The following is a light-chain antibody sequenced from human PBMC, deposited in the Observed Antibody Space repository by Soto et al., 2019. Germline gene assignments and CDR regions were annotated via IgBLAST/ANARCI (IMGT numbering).Light chain of an antibody. CDR2: GAS. CDR1: QSVSSN. V-gene: IGKV3-15*01. J-gene: IGKJ1*01. CDR3: QQYNNWPRT. Sequence: EMVMTHSPATLSVSPGERATLSFRASQSVSSNLAWYQQKPGQAPRLLIYGASTRATGIPARFSGSGSGTEFTLTISSLQSEDFAVYYCQQYNNWPRTFGQGTKVDIK.